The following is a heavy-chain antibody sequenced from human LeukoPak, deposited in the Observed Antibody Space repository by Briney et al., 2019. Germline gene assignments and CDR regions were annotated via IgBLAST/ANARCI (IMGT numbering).Heavy chain of an antibody. Sequence: GASVKVSCKASGYTFTSYYMHWVRQAPGQGLEWMGLINPSGGSTSYAQKFQGRVTMTRDTSTSTVYMELSSLRSEDTAVYYCARDKFLTGYSTYYYYYMDVWGKGTTVTVSS. CDR3: ARDKFLTGYSTYYYYYMDV. CDR1: GYTFTSYY. CDR2: INPSGGST. D-gene: IGHD3-9*01. J-gene: IGHJ6*03. V-gene: IGHV1-46*01.